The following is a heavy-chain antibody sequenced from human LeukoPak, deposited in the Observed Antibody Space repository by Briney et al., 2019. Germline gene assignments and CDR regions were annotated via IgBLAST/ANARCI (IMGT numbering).Heavy chain of an antibody. CDR3: AKRAVAGTGRGFDI. CDR1: GFTFSTCA. J-gene: IGHJ3*02. D-gene: IGHD6-19*01. V-gene: IGHV3-23*01. Sequence: GGSLGLSCAASGFTFSTCAINWVRQAPGKGLEWVSLISGSGDSTDYADSVKGRFTISRDNSKNTLYLQINSLRADDTAVYYCAKRAVAGTGRGFDIWGQGTLVTVSS. CDR2: ISGSGDST.